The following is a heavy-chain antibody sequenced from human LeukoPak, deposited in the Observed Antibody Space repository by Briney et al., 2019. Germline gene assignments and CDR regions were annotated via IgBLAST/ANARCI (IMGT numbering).Heavy chain of an antibody. J-gene: IGHJ6*03. CDR1: GGSISSDSYY. CDR2: IYTSGST. V-gene: IGHV4-61*02. Sequence: PSQTLSLTCTVSGGSISSDSYYWSWIRQPAGKGLEWLGRIYTSGSTKYNPSLKSRVTISVDTSKNQFSLRLNSVTAADTAVYYCARGPPGGYDYRSGFYYYYYMDVWGKGTTVTVSS. CDR3: ARGPPGGYDYRSGFYYYYYMDV. D-gene: IGHD5-12*01.